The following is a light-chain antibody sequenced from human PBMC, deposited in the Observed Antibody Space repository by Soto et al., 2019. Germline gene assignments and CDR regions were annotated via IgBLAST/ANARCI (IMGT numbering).Light chain of an antibody. J-gene: IGLJ2*01. Sequence: QAVVTQEPSLTVSPGGTVTLTCASSTGAVTRGNYASWFQQKPGQAPRTLIYTTDSKHSWTTARFSGSLIGDRAALTLSGVQPEDEADYYCLLYYGGAHLVFGGGTKLTVL. V-gene: IGLV7-43*01. CDR2: TTD. CDR1: TGAVTRGNY. CDR3: LLYYGGAHLV.